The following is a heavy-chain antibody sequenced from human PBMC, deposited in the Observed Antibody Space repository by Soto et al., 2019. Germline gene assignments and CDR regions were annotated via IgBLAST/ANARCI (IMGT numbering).Heavy chain of an antibody. CDR3: ARDRAYCSGARCYAGSNYYYYMDV. V-gene: IGHV4-59*01. J-gene: IGHJ6*03. CDR2: IYYNGST. D-gene: IGHD2-2*01. CDR1: GGSISRYY. Sequence: QVQLQESGPGLVKPSETLSVTCTVSGGSISRYYWSWLRQPPGKGLECIGYIYYNGSTNYNPSLRSRVAISVDTSKNQFSLKLSSVTAADTAVYYCARDRAYCSGARCYAGSNYYYYMDVWGKGTTVTVSS.